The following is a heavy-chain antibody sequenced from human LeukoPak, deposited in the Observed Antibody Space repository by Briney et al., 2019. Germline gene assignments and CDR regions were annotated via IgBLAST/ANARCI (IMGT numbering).Heavy chain of an antibody. CDR1: GFTFSSYS. D-gene: IGHD3-16*02. CDR3: AREEGGLRLGELSLFQPDHIDY. CDR2: ISSSSYI. Sequence: GGSLRLSCAASGFTFSSYSMNWVRQAPGKGLEWVSSISSSSYIYYADSVRGRFTIPRDNAKNSLYLQMNSLRAEDTAVYYCAREEGGLRLGELSLFQPDHIDYWGQGTLVTVSS. J-gene: IGHJ4*02. V-gene: IGHV3-21*01.